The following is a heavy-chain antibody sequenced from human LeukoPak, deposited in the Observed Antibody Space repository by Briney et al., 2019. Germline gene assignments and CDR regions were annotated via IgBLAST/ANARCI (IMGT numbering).Heavy chain of an antibody. Sequence: GASVKVSCKASGYTFTGYYMHWVRQAPGQGLEWMGWINPNSGGTNYAQKFQGRVTMTRDTSISTAYMELSRLRSEDTAVYYCARDWDGEGGSYSEITYWGQGTLVTVSS. CDR2: INPNSGGT. CDR1: GYTFTGYY. V-gene: IGHV1-2*02. D-gene: IGHD1-26*01. J-gene: IGHJ4*02. CDR3: ARDWDGEGGSYSEITY.